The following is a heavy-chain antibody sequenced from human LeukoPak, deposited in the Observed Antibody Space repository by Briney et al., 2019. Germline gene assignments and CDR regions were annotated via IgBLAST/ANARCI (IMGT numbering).Heavy chain of an antibody. Sequence: SETLSLTCTVSGGSISSYYWSWIRQPPGKGLEWIGYIYYSGSTNYNPSLKSRVTISVDTSKNQFSLKLSSVTAADTAVYYCARRVSCSSTSCYTFNWFDPWGQGTLVTVSS. CDR1: GGSISSYY. CDR2: IYYSGST. CDR3: ARRVSCSSTSCYTFNWFDP. J-gene: IGHJ5*02. V-gene: IGHV4-59*01. D-gene: IGHD2-2*02.